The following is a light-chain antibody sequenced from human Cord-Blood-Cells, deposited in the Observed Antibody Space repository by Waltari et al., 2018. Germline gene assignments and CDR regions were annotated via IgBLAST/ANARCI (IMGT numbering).Light chain of an antibody. CDR1: SSDVRRYNL. V-gene: IGLV2-23*03. Sequence: QSALTQPPSASGSPGLSPTIPCTGTSSDVRRYNLVSSYQQHPGKAPKRMLYEGSTRPSGVSNRFSGSKSGNTASLTISGLQAEDEADYYCCSYAGSSTFVVFGGGTKLTVL. CDR3: CSYAGSSTFVV. CDR2: EGS. J-gene: IGLJ2*01.